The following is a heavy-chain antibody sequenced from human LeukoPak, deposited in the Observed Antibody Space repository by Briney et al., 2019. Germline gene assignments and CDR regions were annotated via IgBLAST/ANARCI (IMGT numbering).Heavy chain of an antibody. CDR3: ARDRAAADLDY. CDR1: GFTVSSKY. J-gene: IGHJ4*02. Sequence: PGGSLRLSCAACGFTVSSKYMSWVRQAPGKGLEWVSVIYSSGSAYYADSVKGRFTISRDNSKNTLYLQMNSLRAEDTAVYYCARDRAAADLDYWGQGTLVTVSS. V-gene: IGHV3-53*01. CDR2: IYSSGSA. D-gene: IGHD6-13*01.